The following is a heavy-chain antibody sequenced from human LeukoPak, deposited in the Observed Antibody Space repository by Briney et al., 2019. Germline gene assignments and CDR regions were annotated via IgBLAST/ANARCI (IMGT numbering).Heavy chain of an antibody. CDR3: AKILSGTYSFDL. D-gene: IGHD1-26*01. J-gene: IGHJ4*02. Sequence: PGECLRLSYTASGSTFSTYPMTWVHQAPGQGLEWVSAISGNSATIYYADSVKGRFTISRDNSKNTLYLQMYSLRAEDTAVYYCAKILSGTYSFDLWGQGTLVTVSS. V-gene: IGHV3-23*01. CDR2: ISGNSATI. CDR1: GSTFSTYP.